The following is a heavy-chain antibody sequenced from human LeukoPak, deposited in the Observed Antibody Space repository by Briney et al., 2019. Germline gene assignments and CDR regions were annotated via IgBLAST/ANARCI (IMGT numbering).Heavy chain of an antibody. D-gene: IGHD2-15*01. CDR3: ARERFVVVAATLDYYGMDV. Sequence: SVKVSCKASGGTFSSYAISWVRQAPGQGLEWMGGIIPIFGTANYAQKFQGRVTITADESTSTAYMELSSLRSEDTAVYYCARERFVVVAATLDYYGMDVWGQGTRSPSP. V-gene: IGHV1-69*01. CDR1: GGTFSSYA. J-gene: IGHJ6*02. CDR2: IIPIFGTA.